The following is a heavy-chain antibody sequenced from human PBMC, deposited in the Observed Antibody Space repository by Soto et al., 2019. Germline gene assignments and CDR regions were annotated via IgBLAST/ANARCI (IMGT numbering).Heavy chain of an antibody. D-gene: IGHD3-10*01. CDR2: MSYIGST. J-gene: IGHJ4*02. CDR1: GASISLYY. Sequence: QVQLQESGPGLVTPSETLSLTCSVSGASISLYYWSWMRQPPGKGLEWITYMSYIGSTDYNPSLKRRVTISRDTSKNQFSLKLSSVPAADPAVYFCARYNGESGFDYWGEGTQVNVSA. V-gene: IGHV4-59*01. CDR3: ARYNGESGFDY.